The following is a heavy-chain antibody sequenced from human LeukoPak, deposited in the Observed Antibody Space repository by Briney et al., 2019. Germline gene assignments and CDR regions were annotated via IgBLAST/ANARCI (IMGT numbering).Heavy chain of an antibody. CDR3: ARVPGYSSSSPFDY. V-gene: IGHV4-59*01. CDR1: GGSISSYY. CDR2: IYYSGST. Sequence: SETLSLTCTVSGGSISSYYWSWIRQPPGKGLEWIGYIYYSGSTNYNPSLKSRVSISVDTSKNQFSLKLSSVTAADTAVYYCARVPGYSSSSPFDYWGQGTLVTVSS. D-gene: IGHD6-13*01. J-gene: IGHJ4*02.